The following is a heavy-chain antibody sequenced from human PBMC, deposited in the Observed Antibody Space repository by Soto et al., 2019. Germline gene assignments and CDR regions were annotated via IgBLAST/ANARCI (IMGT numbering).Heavy chain of an antibody. D-gene: IGHD2-15*01. V-gene: IGHV3-9*01. CDR1: GFTCSSYS. J-gene: IGHJ6*03. Sequence: GGSLRLSCAASGFTCSSYSMHWVRQAPGKGMEWVSGSSWNSGSIGYADSVKGRFTISRDNAKNSLYLQMNRLRAEDTALYYCAKGMVGYYYYMDVWGNGTTVTVSS. CDR3: AKGMVGYYYYMDV. CDR2: SSWNSGSI.